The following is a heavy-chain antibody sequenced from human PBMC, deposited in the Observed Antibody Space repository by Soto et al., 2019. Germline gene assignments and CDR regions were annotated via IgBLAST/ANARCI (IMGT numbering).Heavy chain of an antibody. CDR3: ARLCPLEWLFEWSYNWFDP. D-gene: IGHD3-3*01. V-gene: IGHV4-39*01. CDR1: GGSISSSSYY. CDR2: IYYSGST. J-gene: IGHJ5*02. Sequence: SETLSLTCTVSGGSISSSSYYWGWIRQPPGKGLEWIGSIYYSGSTYYNPSLKSRVTISVATSKNQFSLKLSSVTAADTAVYYCARLCPLEWLFEWSYNWFDPWGQGTLVTVSS.